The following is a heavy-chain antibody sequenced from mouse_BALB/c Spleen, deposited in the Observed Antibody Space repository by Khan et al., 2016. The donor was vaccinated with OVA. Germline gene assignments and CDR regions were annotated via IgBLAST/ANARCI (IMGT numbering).Heavy chain of an antibody. Sequence: QVQLQQPGAELVKPGASVKLSCKASGYTFTSYWMHWVKQRPGQGLEWIGEINPSNGRTNYNEKFKSKATLTVDKSSSTAYMQLSSLTSEDSAVYSCARGGANWGAWFAYWGQGTLVTVSA. CDR3: ARGGANWGAWFAY. V-gene: IGHV1S81*02. CDR2: INPSNGRT. D-gene: IGHD4-1*01. J-gene: IGHJ3*01. CDR1: GYTFTSYW.